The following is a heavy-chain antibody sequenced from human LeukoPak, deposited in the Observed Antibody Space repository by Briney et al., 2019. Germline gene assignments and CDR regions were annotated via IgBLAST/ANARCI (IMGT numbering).Heavy chain of an antibody. CDR2: IYYSGST. J-gene: IGHJ3*02. D-gene: IGHD4-17*01. Sequence: SETLSLTCTVSGGSIGSYYWSWIRQPPGKGLEWIGYIYYSGSTDYNPSLKSRVTISVDTSKNQFSLKLSSVTAADTAVYYCAREGTTVTHDDAFDIWGQGTMATVSS. CDR3: AREGTTVTHDDAFDI. CDR1: GGSIGSYY. V-gene: IGHV4-59*01.